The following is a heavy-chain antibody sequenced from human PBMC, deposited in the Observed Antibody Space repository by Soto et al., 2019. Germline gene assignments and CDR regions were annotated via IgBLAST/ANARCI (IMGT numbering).Heavy chain of an antibody. Sequence: QVQLVQSGAEVKKPGSSVKVSCKASGGTFSSYAISWVRQAPGQGLEWMGGIIPIFGTANYAQKFQVRVTTTADKSTSPAYMELSSLRSEDTAVYYCARSTGGFGPLIDYWGQGTLVTVSS. V-gene: IGHV1-69*06. J-gene: IGHJ4*02. D-gene: IGHD3-10*01. CDR1: GGTFSSYA. CDR2: IIPIFGTA. CDR3: ARSTGGFGPLIDY.